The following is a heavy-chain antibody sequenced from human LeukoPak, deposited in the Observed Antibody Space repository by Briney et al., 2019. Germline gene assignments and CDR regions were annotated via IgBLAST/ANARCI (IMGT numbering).Heavy chain of an antibody. CDR2: MNPNSGNT. CDR1: GYTFTSYD. D-gene: IGHD6-19*01. Sequence: ASVKGSCKASGYTFTSYDINWVRQATGQGLEWMGWMNPNSGNTGYAQKFQGRVTMTRNTSISTAYMELSSLRSEDTAVYYCARGLIAVAGTFVWFDPWGQGTLVTVSS. V-gene: IGHV1-8*01. J-gene: IGHJ5*02. CDR3: ARGLIAVAGTFVWFDP.